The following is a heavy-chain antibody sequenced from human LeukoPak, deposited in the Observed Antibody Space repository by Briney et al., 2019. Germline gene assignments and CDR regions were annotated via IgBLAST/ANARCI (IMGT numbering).Heavy chain of an antibody. CDR1: GGSISSNNW. J-gene: IGHJ4*02. V-gene: IGHV4-4*02. CDR3: ARLVCGGGSCPAEFDY. Sequence: PSETLSLTCAVSGGSISSNNWWGWVRQPPGKGLEWIGEIYHSGSPNYNPSLKSRVTISVDKSRNHFSLNLSSVTAADTAVYYCARLVCGGGSCPAEFDYWGQGTLVTVSS. CDR2: IYHSGSP. D-gene: IGHD2-15*01.